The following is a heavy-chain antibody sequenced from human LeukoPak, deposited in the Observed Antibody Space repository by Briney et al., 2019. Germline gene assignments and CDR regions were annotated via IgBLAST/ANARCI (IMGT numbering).Heavy chain of an antibody. V-gene: IGHV3-30*18. CDR3: AKGHYMDV. Sequence: GGSLRLSCAASGFAFSSCGMHWVRQAPGKGLEWVAVISHDGSNKYYADSVKGRFTISRDSSKNTLYLQMNSLRAEDTAVYYCAKGHYMDVWGKGTTVTVSS. J-gene: IGHJ6*03. CDR1: GFAFSSCG. CDR2: ISHDGSNK.